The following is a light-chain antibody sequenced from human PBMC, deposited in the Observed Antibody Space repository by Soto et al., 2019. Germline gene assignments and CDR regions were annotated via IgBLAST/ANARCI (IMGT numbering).Light chain of an antibody. CDR2: DAS. J-gene: IGKJ5*01. CDR3: QQLDSYPIT. V-gene: IGKV1-9*01. CDR1: QGISSN. Sequence: DIQLTQSPSFLSASVGDRVTITCRASQGISSNLAWYQQKPGKAPKLLIYDASTLQSGVPSRFSGSGSGTEFTLTISSLQPEDFATYYCQQLDSYPITFGQGTRLEIK.